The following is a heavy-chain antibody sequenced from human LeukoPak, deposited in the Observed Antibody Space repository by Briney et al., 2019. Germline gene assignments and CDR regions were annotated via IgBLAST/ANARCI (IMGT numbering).Heavy chain of an antibody. CDR1: GGSISSSSYY. Sequence: KASETLSLTCTVSGGSISSSSYYWGWIRQPPGKGLEWIGSIYYSGSTYYNPSLKSRVTISVDTSKNQFSLKLSSVTAADTAVYYCARDLGDIVATGYFQHWGQGTLVTVSS. V-gene: IGHV4-39*07. CDR3: ARDLGDIVATGYFQH. J-gene: IGHJ1*01. CDR2: IYYSGST. D-gene: IGHD5-12*01.